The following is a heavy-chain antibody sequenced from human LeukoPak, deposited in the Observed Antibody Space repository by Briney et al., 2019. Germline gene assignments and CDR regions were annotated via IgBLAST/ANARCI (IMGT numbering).Heavy chain of an antibody. Sequence: PSETLSLTCTVSGGSISSSSYYWGWIRQPPGKGLEWIGSIYYSGSTYYNPSLKSRVTISVDTSKNQFYLNLSSVTAADTAIYYCAKDLGRSSSWSKYTWFDPWGQGTLVTVSS. J-gene: IGHJ5*02. CDR2: IYYSGST. V-gene: IGHV4-39*07. CDR1: GGSISSSSYY. CDR3: AKDLGRSSSWSKYTWFDP. D-gene: IGHD6-13*01.